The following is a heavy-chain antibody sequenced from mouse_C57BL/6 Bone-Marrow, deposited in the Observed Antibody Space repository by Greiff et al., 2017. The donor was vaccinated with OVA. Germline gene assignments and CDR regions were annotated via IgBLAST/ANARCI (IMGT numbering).Heavy chain of an antibody. V-gene: IGHV1-42*01. J-gene: IGHJ2*01. CDR2: INPSTGGT. D-gene: IGHD2-3*01. CDR1: GYSFTGYY. Sequence: EVQLKESGPELVKPGASVKISCKASGYSFTGYYMNWVKQSPEKSLEWIGEINPSTGGTTYNQKFKAKATLTVDKSSSTAYMQLKSLTSEDSAVYYCARSDDGYYNYWGQGTTLTVSS. CDR3: ARSDDGYYNY.